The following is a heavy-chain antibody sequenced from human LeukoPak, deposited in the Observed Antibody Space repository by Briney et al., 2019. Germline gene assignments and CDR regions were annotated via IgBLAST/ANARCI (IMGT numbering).Heavy chain of an antibody. CDR2: ISWNSGSI. CDR1: GFTFDDYA. D-gene: IGHD6-13*01. V-gene: IGHV3-9*01. Sequence: GGSLRLSCAASGFTFDDYAMHWVRQAPGKGLECVSGISWNSGSIGYADSVKGRFTISRDNAKNSLYLQMNSLRAEDTALYYCAKDSNSSPAGIDYWGQGTLVTVSS. CDR3: AKDSNSSPAGIDY. J-gene: IGHJ4*02.